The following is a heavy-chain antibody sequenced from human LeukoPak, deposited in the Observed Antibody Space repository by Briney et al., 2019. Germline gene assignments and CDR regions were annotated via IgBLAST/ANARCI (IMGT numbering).Heavy chain of an antibody. Sequence: PGRSLRLSCAASGFTFSSYGMHWVRQAPGKGLEWVAVIWYDGSNKYYADSVKGRFTISRDNSKNTLYLRMNSLRAEDTAVYYCAKVSNWGSWFFDYWGQGTLVTVSS. CDR2: IWYDGSNK. CDR1: GFTFSSYG. D-gene: IGHD7-27*01. CDR3: AKVSNWGSWFFDY. J-gene: IGHJ4*02. V-gene: IGHV3-33*06.